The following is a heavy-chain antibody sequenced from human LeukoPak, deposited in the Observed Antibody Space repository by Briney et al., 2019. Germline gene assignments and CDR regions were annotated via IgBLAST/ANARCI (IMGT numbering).Heavy chain of an antibody. V-gene: IGHV3-23*01. CDR2: ISGSGGST. J-gene: IGHJ4*02. D-gene: IGHD3-22*01. Sequence: GGSLRLSCVASGFSISSHWMSWVRQAPGKGLEWVSAISGSGGSTYYADSVKGRFTISRDNSKNTLYLQMNSLRAEDTAVYYCAKDRVVVALYYFDYWGQGTLVTVSS. CDR3: AKDRVVVALYYFDY. CDR1: GFSISSHW.